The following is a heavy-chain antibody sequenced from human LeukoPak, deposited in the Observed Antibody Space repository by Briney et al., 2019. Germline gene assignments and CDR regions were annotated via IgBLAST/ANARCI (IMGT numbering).Heavy chain of an antibody. J-gene: IGHJ4*02. CDR3: ARDILPFTFSGYFDY. CDR2: IYYSGST. V-gene: IGHV4-59*01. Sequence: SETLSLTCTVSGGSISSYYWSWIRQPPGKGLEWIGYIYYSGSTNYNPSLKSRVTISVDTSKNQFSLKLSSVTAADTAVYYCARDILPFTFSGYFDYWGQGTLVTVSS. CDR1: GGSISSYY. D-gene: IGHD1-26*01.